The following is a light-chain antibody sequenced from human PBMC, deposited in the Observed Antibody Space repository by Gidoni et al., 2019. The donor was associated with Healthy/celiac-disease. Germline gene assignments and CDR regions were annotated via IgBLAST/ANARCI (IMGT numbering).Light chain of an antibody. CDR2: AAS. J-gene: IGKJ2*01. V-gene: IGKV1-39*01. CDR1: QSISSY. Sequence: DLQMTQSPSSLSASVGDRVTITCRASQSISSYLNWYQQKPGKAPKLLIYAASSLQGGVPSRFSGSGSGTDFTLTISNLQPEDFATYYCQQSYSTPPNTFGQGTKLEIK. CDR3: QQSYSTPPNT.